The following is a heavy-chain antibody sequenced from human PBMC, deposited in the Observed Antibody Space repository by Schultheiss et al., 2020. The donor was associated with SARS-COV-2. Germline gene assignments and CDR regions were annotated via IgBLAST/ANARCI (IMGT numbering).Heavy chain of an antibody. CDR1: GYTFTDYN. CDR2: INPNSGGT. V-gene: IGHV1-2*02. D-gene: IGHD3-10*01. Sequence: ASVKVSCKASGYTFTDYNIHWVRQAPGQGLEWMGGINPNSGGTNYAQKFQGRVTMTRDTSISTAYMELSRLRSDDTAVYYCASIGGSGSRVGYVRYWGQGTLVTVSS. CDR3: ASIGGSGSRVGYVRY. J-gene: IGHJ4*02.